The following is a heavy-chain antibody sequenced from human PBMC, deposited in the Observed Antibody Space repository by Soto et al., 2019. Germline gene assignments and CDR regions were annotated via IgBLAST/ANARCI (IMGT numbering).Heavy chain of an antibody. CDR3: AKDRRKTTYYYDSSGYGYFDY. J-gene: IGHJ4*02. Sequence: GGSLRLSCAASGCTFSSYGMHWVRQAPGKGLEWVAVISYDGSNKYYADSVKGRFTISRDNSKNTLYLQMNSLRAEDTAVYYCAKDRRKTTYYYDSSGYGYFDYWGQGTLVTVSS. CDR1: GCTFSSYG. D-gene: IGHD3-22*01. V-gene: IGHV3-30*18. CDR2: ISYDGSNK.